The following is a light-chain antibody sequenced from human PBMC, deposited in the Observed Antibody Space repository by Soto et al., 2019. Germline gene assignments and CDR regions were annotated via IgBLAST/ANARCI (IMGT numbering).Light chain of an antibody. V-gene: IGKV3-20*01. CDR1: QSISSSY. CDR3: QQYGSSPYT. J-gene: IGKJ2*01. CDR2: GVS. Sequence: EIVLTQSPGTLSLSPGERATLSCRASQSISSSYLAWYQQKPGQAPRLLIYGVSSRGTGIPDRFSGSGSGTDFTLTISRLEPEDFAVFYCQQYGSSPYTFGQGTKLEI.